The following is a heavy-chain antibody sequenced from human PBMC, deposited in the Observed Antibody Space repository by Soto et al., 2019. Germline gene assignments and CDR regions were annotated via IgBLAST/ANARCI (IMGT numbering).Heavy chain of an antibody. V-gene: IGHV4-31*03. CDR1: GGSISSCFYY. CDR2: MYHSGST. Sequence: SDTLXLTCTVSGGSISSCFYYWSWIRQHPGKGLEWIGYMYHSGSTYYNPSLKSRVTISVDTSKNEFSLKVSSVTAADTALYYCASGYGSIDHWGQGTLVTVSS. D-gene: IGHD2-2*03. CDR3: ASGYGSIDH. J-gene: IGHJ4*02.